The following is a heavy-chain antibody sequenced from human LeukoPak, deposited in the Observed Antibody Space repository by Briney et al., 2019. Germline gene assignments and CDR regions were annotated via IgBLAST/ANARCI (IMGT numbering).Heavy chain of an antibody. D-gene: IGHD3-10*01. V-gene: IGHV3-23*01. CDR2: ISGSGGST. CDR1: GFTFSSYA. J-gene: IGHJ4*02. Sequence: GGSLRLSCAASGFTFSSYAMSWVRQAPGKGLEWVSAISGSGGSTYYADSVKGRFTISRDNSKNTLYLQMNSLRAEDTAVYYCAKVEFPRPRAELNYWGQGTLVTVSS. CDR3: AKVEFPRPRAELNY.